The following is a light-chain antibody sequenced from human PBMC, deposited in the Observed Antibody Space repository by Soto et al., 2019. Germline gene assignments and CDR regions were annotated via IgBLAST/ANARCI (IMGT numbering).Light chain of an antibody. V-gene: IGKV3-15*01. Sequence: ELVLTQSPVTLSVSPGERVTLSCRASQRVGSNYLAWYQQKPGQTPRLLIYGISARATGIPDRFSGSGYGTEFTLTISSLQSEDFAVYYCQQYTSWPITFGQGTRLEIK. CDR3: QQYTSWPIT. J-gene: IGKJ5*01. CDR2: GIS. CDR1: QRVGSN.